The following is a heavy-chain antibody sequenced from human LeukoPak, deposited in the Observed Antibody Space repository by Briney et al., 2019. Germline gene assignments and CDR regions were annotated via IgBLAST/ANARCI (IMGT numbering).Heavy chain of an antibody. CDR3: ARLWFGYYYYGMDV. J-gene: IGHJ6*02. CDR2: IYHSGST. Sequence: SETLSLTCAVSGGSISGSNWWSWVRQPPGKGLEWIGEIYHSGSTNYNPSLKSRVTISVDKSKNQFSLKLSSVTAADTAVYYCARLWFGYYYYGMDVWGQGTTVTVSS. V-gene: IGHV4-4*02. CDR1: GGSISGSNW. D-gene: IGHD3-10*01.